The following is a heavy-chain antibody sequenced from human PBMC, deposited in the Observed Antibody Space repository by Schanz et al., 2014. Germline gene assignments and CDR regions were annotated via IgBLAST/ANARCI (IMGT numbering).Heavy chain of an antibody. CDR3: ARNRGSGGQNWYFDL. J-gene: IGHJ2*01. CDR1: GFTFSNYW. D-gene: IGHD1-26*01. V-gene: IGHV3-7*05. CDR2: IKQDESEK. Sequence: EVQLVESGGGLVQPGGSLRLSCVASGFTFSNYWMTWVRQAPGKGLEWVANIKQDESEKYYVDSVKGRFTISRDNAKNSLFLHMNSLRAEDTAVYYCARNRGSGGQNWYFDLWGRGTLXTVSS.